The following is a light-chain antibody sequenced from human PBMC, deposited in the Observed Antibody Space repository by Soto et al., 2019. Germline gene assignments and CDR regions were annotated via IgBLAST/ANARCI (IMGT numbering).Light chain of an antibody. J-gene: IGKJ1*01. V-gene: IGKV1-5*01. CDR2: DAS. CDR3: QQYDYYPWT. CDR1: QSISGW. Sequence: TQSPDPLSASVGGRGTLTCRASQSISGWLAWYQQKPGKAPQLLIYDASVLYSGVPSRISGRGSGTLYTLTISSLQPDDFATYYCQQYDYYPWTFGQGTKVDNK.